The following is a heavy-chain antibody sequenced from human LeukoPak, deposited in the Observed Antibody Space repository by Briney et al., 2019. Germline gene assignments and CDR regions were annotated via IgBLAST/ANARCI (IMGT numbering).Heavy chain of an antibody. CDR3: AELGITMIGGV. CDR1: GYAFTSYY. V-gene: IGHV3-30*04. Sequence: SCKGSGYAFTSYYMHWVRQAPGKGLEWVALISFDGSDKYYADSVKGRCTISRDNSKNTLYLQMNSLRAEDTAVYYCAELGITMIGGVWGKGTTVTISS. J-gene: IGHJ6*04. CDR2: ISFDGSDK. D-gene: IGHD3-10*02.